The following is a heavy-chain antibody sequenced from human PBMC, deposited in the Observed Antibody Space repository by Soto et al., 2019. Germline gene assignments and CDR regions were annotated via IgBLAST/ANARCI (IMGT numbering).Heavy chain of an antibody. CDR2: IYYSGNT. D-gene: IGHD4-17*01. CDR3: ARVRTVGYYYGMDV. CDR1: GGSISSGDYY. V-gene: IGHV4-30-4*01. J-gene: IGHJ6*02. Sequence: PSETLSLTCTVSGGSISSGDYYWSWIRQPPGKGLEWIGYIYYSGNTYYDPSLQSRVSISVDTSKNQFSLKLSSVTAADTAVYYCARVRTVGYYYGMDVWGQGTTVTVSS.